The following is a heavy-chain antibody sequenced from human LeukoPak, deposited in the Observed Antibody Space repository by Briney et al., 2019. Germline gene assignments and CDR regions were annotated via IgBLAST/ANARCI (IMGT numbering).Heavy chain of an antibody. Sequence: ASAKLSCKASGYTFTSYGISWVRQAPGQGLEWMGWISAYNGNTNYAQKLQGRVTMTTDTSTSTAYMELRSLRSDDTAVYYCARARFREFDFDYWGQGTLVTVSS. J-gene: IGHJ4*02. V-gene: IGHV1-18*01. CDR1: GYTFTSYG. CDR3: ARARFREFDFDY. D-gene: IGHD3-10*01. CDR2: ISAYNGNT.